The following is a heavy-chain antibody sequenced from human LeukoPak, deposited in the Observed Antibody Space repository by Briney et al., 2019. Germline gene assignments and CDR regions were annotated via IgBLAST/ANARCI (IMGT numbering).Heavy chain of an antibody. D-gene: IGHD3-9*01. CDR1: GYTFTSYD. CDR2: MNPNSGNT. V-gene: IGHV1-8*02. J-gene: IGHJ6*03. CDR3: ARGLGRYFDWGVGSGYYFYMDV. Sequence: ASVKVSCKASGYTFTSYDVNWVRQATGQGLEWMGWMNPNSGNTGYAQKFQGRVTMTRNTSISTAYMELSSLRSEDTAVYYYARGLGRYFDWGVGSGYYFYMDVWGKGTTVTISS.